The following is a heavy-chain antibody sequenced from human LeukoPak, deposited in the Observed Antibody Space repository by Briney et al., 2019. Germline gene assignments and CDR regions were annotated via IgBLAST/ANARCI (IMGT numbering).Heavy chain of an antibody. CDR2: ISAYNGNT. CDR3: ARDMFGDTVLIDY. CDR1: GYTFTSYD. Sequence: ASVKVSCKASGYTFTSYDINWVRQATGQGLEWMGWISAYNGNTNYAQKLQGRVTMTTDTSTSTAYMELRSLRSDDTAVYYCARDMFGDTVLIDYWGQGTLVTVSS. V-gene: IGHV1-18*01. J-gene: IGHJ4*02. D-gene: IGHD3-10*02.